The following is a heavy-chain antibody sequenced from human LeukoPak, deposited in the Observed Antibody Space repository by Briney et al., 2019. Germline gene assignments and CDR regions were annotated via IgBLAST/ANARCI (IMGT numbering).Heavy chain of an antibody. D-gene: IGHD3-3*01. CDR3: ARGLRNTILGGDYY. V-gene: IGHV3-48*03. J-gene: IGHJ4*02. Sequence: GGSLRLSCAASGFTFSSYDMKWVRQAPGKGLEWASHISGSGSNIRYADSVKGRFTISRDNAKNSLYLQMNSLRAEDTAVYYCARGLRNTILGGDYYWGQGTLVTVSS. CDR1: GFTFSSYD. CDR2: ISGSGSNI.